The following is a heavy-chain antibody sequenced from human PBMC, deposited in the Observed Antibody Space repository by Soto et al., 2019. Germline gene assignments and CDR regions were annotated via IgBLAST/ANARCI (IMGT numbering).Heavy chain of an antibody. CDR3: ARAYCGGDCYPSGEYGMDV. J-gene: IGHJ6*02. CDR1: GGTFSSYA. CDR2: IIPIFGTA. D-gene: IGHD2-21*02. V-gene: IGHV1-69*01. Sequence: QVQLVQSGAEVKKPGSSVKVSCKASGGTFSSYAISWVRQAPGQGLEWMGGIIPIFGTANYAQKFQGRVTITADESTSTAYMELSSLRSEDTAGYYCARAYCGGDCYPSGEYGMDVWGQGTTVTVSS.